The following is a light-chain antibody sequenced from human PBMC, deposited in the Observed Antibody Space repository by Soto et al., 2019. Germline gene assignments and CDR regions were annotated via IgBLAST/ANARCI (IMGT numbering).Light chain of an antibody. Sequence: QSALTQPASVSGSPGQSITISCTGTSSDVGSYNYVSWYQQHPVKAPKLIIYEVSNRPSGVSNRFSGSKSGNTASLTISGLQAEDEADYYCSSYTSSSTRVFGGGTKLTVL. J-gene: IGLJ2*01. CDR3: SSYTSSSTRV. CDR2: EVS. CDR1: SSDVGSYNY. V-gene: IGLV2-14*01.